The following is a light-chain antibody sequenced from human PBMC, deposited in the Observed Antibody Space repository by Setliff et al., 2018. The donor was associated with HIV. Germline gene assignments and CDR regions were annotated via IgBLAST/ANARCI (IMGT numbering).Light chain of an antibody. CDR2: DVS. J-gene: IGLJ2*01. CDR1: SSDVGGYDL. CDR3: SSYTSSGTV. V-gene: IGLV2-14*03. Sequence: QSVLTQPASVSGSPGQSITISCNGTSSDVGGYDLVSWYQQHPGKVPKIMIYDVSNRPSGVSNRFSGSKSGNTASLTISGLQAEDEADYYCSSYTSSGTVFGGGTKVTVL.